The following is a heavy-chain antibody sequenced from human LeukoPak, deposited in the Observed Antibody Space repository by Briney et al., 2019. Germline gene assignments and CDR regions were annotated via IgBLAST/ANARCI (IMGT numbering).Heavy chain of an antibody. J-gene: IGHJ4*02. Sequence: GGSLRLSCVASGFIFSSYWMHWVRQPPGNGLVWVSRIGSDGSTTTYADSVKGRFTISRDNAKNTLYLQMNSLRAEDTAVYYCARERSGSSGYYSAIDSWGQGTLVTVSS. CDR2: IGSDGSTT. V-gene: IGHV3-74*01. CDR3: ARERSGSSGYYSAIDS. D-gene: IGHD3-22*01. CDR1: GFIFSSYW.